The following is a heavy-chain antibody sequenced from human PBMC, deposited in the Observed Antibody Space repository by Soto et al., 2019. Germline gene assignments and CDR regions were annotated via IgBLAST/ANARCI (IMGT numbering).Heavy chain of an antibody. CDR3: ARTRGHGSGDN. CDR2: IYYSGST. V-gene: IGHV4-39*07. D-gene: IGHD3-10*01. Sequence: TSEALSLTCTVSGGSISSSSYYWGWIRQPPGKGLEWIGSIYYSGSTYYNPSLKSRVTISVDTSKNQFSLKLSSVTAADTAVYYCARTRGHGSGDNWGQGTLVTVSS. CDR1: GGSISSSSYY. J-gene: IGHJ4*02.